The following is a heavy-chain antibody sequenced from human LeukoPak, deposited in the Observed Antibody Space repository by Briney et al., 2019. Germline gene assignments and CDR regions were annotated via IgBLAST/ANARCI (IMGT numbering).Heavy chain of an antibody. CDR2: IRSKAYGGTT. D-gene: IGHD6-13*01. CDR3: TRAAIAAAGTFDY. CDR1: GFTFGDYA. V-gene: IGHV3-49*04. J-gene: IGHJ4*02. Sequence: GALRLSCTASGFTFGDYAMSWVRQAPGKGLEWVGFIRSKAYGGTTENAASVKGRFTISRDDSKSIAYLQMNSLKTEDTAVYYCTRAAIAAAGTFDYWGQGTLVTVSS.